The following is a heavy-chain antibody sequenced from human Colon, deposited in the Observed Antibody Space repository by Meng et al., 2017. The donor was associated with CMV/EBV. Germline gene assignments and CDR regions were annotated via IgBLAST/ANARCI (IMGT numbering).Heavy chain of an antibody. CDR2: ISAYNGDT. V-gene: IGHV1-18*03. D-gene: IGHD3-22*01. Sequence: KAYGYTFTSYGISWVRQAHGQGLEWMGWISAYNGDTNYAQKLKGRVTMTTDTLTSTAYMELRSLRSDDMAVYYCARDHSVYDSNWFDPWGLGTLVTVSS. CDR1: GYTFTSYG. CDR3: ARDHSVYDSNWFDP. J-gene: IGHJ5*02.